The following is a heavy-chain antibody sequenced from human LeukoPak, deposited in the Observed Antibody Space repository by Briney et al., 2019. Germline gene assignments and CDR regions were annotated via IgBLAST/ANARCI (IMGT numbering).Heavy chain of an antibody. CDR1: GYTFTSYY. CDR2: INPSGGST. D-gene: IGHD3-10*01. Sequence: ASVKVSCKASGYTFTSYYMHWVRQAPGQGLEWMGIINPSGGSTSYAQKFQGRVTITRDTSTSTVYMELSSLRSEDTAVYYCARDWGSGSYYKEASNWFDPWGQGTLVTVSS. CDR3: ARDWGSGSYYKEASNWFDP. V-gene: IGHV1-46*01. J-gene: IGHJ5*02.